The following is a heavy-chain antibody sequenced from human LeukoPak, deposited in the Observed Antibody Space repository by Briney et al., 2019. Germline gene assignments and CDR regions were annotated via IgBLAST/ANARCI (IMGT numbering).Heavy chain of an antibody. D-gene: IGHD3-22*01. CDR1: GFIFSGYS. J-gene: IGHJ5*02. Sequence: GGSLRLSCAASGFIFSGYSMNWVRQAPGGGLEWISYISGGGSTIYYADSVKGRFTISRDNAENSLYLQMTSLRAEDTAVYYCARDYKLDSSGYDNWFAPWGQGTLVTVSA. CDR2: ISGGGSTI. V-gene: IGHV3-48*04. CDR3: ARDYKLDSSGYDNWFAP.